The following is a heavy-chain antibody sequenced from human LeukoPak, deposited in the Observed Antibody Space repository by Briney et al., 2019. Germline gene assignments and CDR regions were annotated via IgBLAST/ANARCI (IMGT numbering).Heavy chain of an antibody. CDR2: IYYSGST. J-gene: IGHJ4*02. Sequence: SETLSLTCTVSGGSISSSSYYWGWIRQPPGKGLEWIGSIYYSGSTYYNPSLKSRVTISVDTSKNQFSLKLSSVTAADTAVYFCARVSQMATMGYWGQGTLVTVSS. CDR1: GGSISSSSYY. CDR3: ARVSQMATMGY. V-gene: IGHV4-39*07. D-gene: IGHD5-24*01.